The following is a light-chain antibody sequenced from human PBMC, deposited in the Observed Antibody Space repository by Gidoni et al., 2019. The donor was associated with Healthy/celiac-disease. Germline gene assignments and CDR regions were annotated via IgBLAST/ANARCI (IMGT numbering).Light chain of an antibody. CDR3: QQSNSTSAWT. J-gene: IGKJ1*01. V-gene: IGKV1-39*01. CDR1: QSISSY. CDR2: AAS. Sequence: DIQLTQSPSPLSASVGDRVTITCRASQSISSYLNWYQQKPGKAPKLLIYAASSLQSGVPSRFSGSGSGTDFTLTISSLQPEDFATYYCQQSNSTSAWTFGQGTKVEIK.